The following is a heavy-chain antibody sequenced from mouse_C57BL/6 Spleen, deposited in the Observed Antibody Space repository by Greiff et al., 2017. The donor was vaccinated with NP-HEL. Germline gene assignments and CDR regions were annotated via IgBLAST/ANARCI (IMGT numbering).Heavy chain of an antibody. Sequence: VQLQQSGAELVRPGASVTLSCKASGYTFTDYEMHWVKQTPVHGLEWIGAIDPETGGTAYNQKFKGKAILTADKSSSTAYMELRSLTSEDSAVYYCTRAYYYGSRRYFDVWGTRTTVTVSS. D-gene: IGHD1-1*01. CDR1: GYTFTDYE. CDR3: TRAYYYGSRRYFDV. CDR2: IDPETGGT. J-gene: IGHJ1*03. V-gene: IGHV1-15*01.